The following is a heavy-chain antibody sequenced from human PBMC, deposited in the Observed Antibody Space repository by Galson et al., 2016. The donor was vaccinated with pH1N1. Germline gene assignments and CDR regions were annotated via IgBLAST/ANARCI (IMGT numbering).Heavy chain of an antibody. Sequence: SLRLSCAASGFTFSSYGMHWVRQAPGKGLEWVAVISYDGSKKYYADSVKGRFTISRDNSKNTLYLQMNSLRAEDTAVYFCARSYCSGIVCYDLDASDAYWGQGILVTVSS. D-gene: IGHD2-8*02. J-gene: IGHJ4*02. V-gene: IGHV3-30*03. CDR1: GFTFSSYG. CDR3: ARSYCSGIVCYDLDASDAY. CDR2: ISYDGSKK.